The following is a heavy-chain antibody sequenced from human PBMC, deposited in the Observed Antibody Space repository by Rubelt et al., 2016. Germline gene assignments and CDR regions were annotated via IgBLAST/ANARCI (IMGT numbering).Heavy chain of an antibody. J-gene: IGHJ4*02. D-gene: IGHD2-21*01. Sequence: QLQLQESGPGLVKPSETLSLTCTVSGGSISSSSYYWGWIRQPPGKGLEWIGSIYYSGSTFYDPSLKSRVTISVDPSKNQFCWMSGHVTAAATVVYCGARRPYCGGCCYFLDYCGQGGLVTVSS. CDR1: GGSISSSSYY. V-gene: IGHV4-39*01. CDR3: ARRPYCGGCCYFLDY. CDR2: IYYSGST.